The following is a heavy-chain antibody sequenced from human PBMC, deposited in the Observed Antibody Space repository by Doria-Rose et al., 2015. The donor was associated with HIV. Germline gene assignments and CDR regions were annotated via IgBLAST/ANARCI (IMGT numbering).Heavy chain of an antibody. Sequence: VQLVQSGGGLVQPGRSLRLSCVSSGFSFESYAMHWVRLAPGKGLEWVAGISWDSGAKGNADSMEGRFIITRDNAKKSVYLEMRSLRPEDTAFYYCAKAPIIGPKYYFYMDVWGKGTSVTVSS. CDR3: AKAPIIGPKYYFYMDV. J-gene: IGHJ6*03. V-gene: IGHV3-9*01. CDR1: GFSFESYA. CDR2: ISWDSGAK. D-gene: IGHD3-3*01.